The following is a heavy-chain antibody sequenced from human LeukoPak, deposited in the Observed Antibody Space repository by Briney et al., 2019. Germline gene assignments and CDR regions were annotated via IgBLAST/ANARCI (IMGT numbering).Heavy chain of an antibody. Sequence: SETLSLTCAVYGGSFSGYYWSWIRQPPGKGLEWIGEINHSGSTNYNPSLKSRVTISVDTSKKQFSLKLSSVTAADTAVYYCARVAWGPFDYWGQGTLVTVSS. J-gene: IGHJ4*02. CDR2: INHSGST. CDR1: GGSFSGYY. CDR3: ARVAWGPFDY. V-gene: IGHV4-34*01. D-gene: IGHD3-16*01.